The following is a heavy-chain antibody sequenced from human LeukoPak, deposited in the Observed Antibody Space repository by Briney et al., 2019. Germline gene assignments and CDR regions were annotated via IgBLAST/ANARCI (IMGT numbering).Heavy chain of an antibody. CDR2: VGRDGSEK. V-gene: IGHV3-7*01. CDR1: GFTFSDYW. D-gene: IGHD1-26*01. CDR3: AKVGTWELQRVFEN. Sequence: GGPLRLSCAASGFTFSDYWMTWVRQVPGKGLEWVASVGRDGSEKNYVDSVEGRFTISRDNAKKSLDLEMNSLRVEDTALYYCAKVGTWELQRVFENWGQGTLVTVSS. J-gene: IGHJ4*02.